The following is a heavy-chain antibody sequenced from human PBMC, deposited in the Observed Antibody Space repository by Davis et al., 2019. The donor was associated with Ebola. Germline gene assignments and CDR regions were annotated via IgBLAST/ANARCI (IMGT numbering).Heavy chain of an antibody. D-gene: IGHD1-7*01. CDR1: GFTFSDYY. CDR3: AKDVNYGYYYGMDV. V-gene: IGHV3-11*01. J-gene: IGHJ6*04. CDR2: ISSSGSTI. Sequence: GESLKISCAASGFTFSDYYMSWIRQAPGKGLEWVSYISSSGSTIYYADSVKGRFAISRDNAKNSLYLQMNSLRPEDTALYYCAKDVNYGYYYGMDVWGKGTTVIVSS.